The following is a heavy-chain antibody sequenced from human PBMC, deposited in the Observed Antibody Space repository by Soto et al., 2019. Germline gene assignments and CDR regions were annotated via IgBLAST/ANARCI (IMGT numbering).Heavy chain of an antibody. J-gene: IGHJ3*01. CDR3: ARDHGPRGAFDF. Sequence: QVQLQESGPGLVKPSQTLSLTCTVSGGSISSRGYYWDWIRQHPGEGLEWIGYISYSGTTNYNPSLKSRXXTXVXXSNNQLSLKLSSVTAADTAVYYCARDHGPRGAFDFWGQGTMVTVSS. CDR1: GGSISSRGYY. CDR2: ISYSGTT. D-gene: IGHD3-10*01. V-gene: IGHV4-31*03.